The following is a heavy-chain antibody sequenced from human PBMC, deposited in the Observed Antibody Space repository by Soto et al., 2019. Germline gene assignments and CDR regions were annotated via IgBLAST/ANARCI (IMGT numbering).Heavy chain of an antibody. V-gene: IGHV1-46*02. CDR2: INPTDDST. Sequence: QVQLVQSGAEVKKPGASVKVSCKAPGYTFNNYFMHWVRQAPGQGLEWMGMINPTDDSTRYAPKFQGRVTMTRDTSTSTVSMELSSLRSEDTAVYYCARRMLPGDYFDYWGQGTLVTVPS. J-gene: IGHJ4*02. CDR3: ARRMLPGDYFDY. CDR1: GYTFNNYF. D-gene: IGHD3-10*02.